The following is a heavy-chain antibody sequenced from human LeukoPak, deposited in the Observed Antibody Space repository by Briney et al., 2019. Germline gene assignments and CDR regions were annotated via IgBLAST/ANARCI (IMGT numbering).Heavy chain of an antibody. D-gene: IGHD6-19*01. Sequence: SETLSLTCTVYGESSSNYYWSWIRQLPGTGLEWIGEINHSGSINYNLSLKSRVAMSLDTSQNHFSLRLSSVTAADTAVYYCARDITDSSGWYYFDFWGQGTLVTVSS. CDR3: ARDITDSSGWYYFDF. V-gene: IGHV4-34*10. CDR2: INHSGSI. J-gene: IGHJ4*02. CDR1: GESSSNYY.